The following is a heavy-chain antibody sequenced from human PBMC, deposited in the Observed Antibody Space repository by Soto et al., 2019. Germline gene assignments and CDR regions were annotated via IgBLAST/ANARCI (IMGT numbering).Heavy chain of an antibody. CDR3: ARDKAGSWFDP. D-gene: IGHD3-10*01. V-gene: IGHV1-18*01. CDR1: GYTFTSYG. J-gene: IGHJ5*02. CDR2: ISAYNGNT. Sequence: ASVKVSCKASGYTFTSYGISWVRQAPGQGLEWMGWISAYNGNTNYAQKLQGRVTMTTDTSTSTAYVELRSLRSDDTAVYYCARDKAGSWFDPWGQGTLVTVSS.